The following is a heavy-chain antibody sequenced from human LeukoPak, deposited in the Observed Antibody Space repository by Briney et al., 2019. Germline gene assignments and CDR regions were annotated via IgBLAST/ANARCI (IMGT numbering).Heavy chain of an antibody. CDR3: VKDRFGSFDP. Sequence: PGGSLRLSCAASGFSFNTYAMTWVRQAPGKGLEWVAAISPSASHRYYADFVGGRFTISRDNSKNTLDLQMSSLRAEDTAVYYCVKDRFGSFDPWGQGTLVTVSS. CDR2: ISPSASHR. V-gene: IGHV3-23*01. D-gene: IGHD5-18*01. J-gene: IGHJ5*02. CDR1: GFSFNTYA.